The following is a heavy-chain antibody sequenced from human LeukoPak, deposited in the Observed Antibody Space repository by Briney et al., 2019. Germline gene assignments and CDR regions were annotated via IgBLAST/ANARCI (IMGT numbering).Heavy chain of an antibody. Sequence: GGSLRLSCAASGFTFNYAWMSWVRQVPGKGLEWVGQTVSEIDGGTTDYATPVKGRFTISRDDSKSTLYLQMDSLATEDTAEYYCTTLERWQRQSGNYWGQGTLVTVSS. CDR3: TTLERWQRQSGNY. V-gene: IGHV3-15*04. CDR2: TVSEIDGGTT. J-gene: IGHJ4*02. CDR1: GFTFNYAW. D-gene: IGHD5-24*01.